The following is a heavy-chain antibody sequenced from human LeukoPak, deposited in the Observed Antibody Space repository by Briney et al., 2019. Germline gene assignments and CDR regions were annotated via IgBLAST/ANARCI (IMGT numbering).Heavy chain of an antibody. CDR3: ATYSSSWYPLYYFDY. J-gene: IGHJ4*02. CDR2: INPNSGGT. V-gene: IGHV1-2*02. D-gene: IGHD6-13*01. CDR1: GYTFTGYY. Sequence: ASVKVSCKASGYTFTGYYMHWVRQAPGQGLEWMGWINPNSGGTDYAQKFQGRVTMTRDTSISTAYMELSRLRSDDTAVYYCATYSSSWYPLYYFDYWGQGTLDTVSS.